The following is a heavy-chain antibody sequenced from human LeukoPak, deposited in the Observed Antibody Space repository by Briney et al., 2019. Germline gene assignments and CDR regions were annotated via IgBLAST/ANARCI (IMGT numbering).Heavy chain of an antibody. CDR2: ISGSGGST. D-gene: IGHD3-10*01. J-gene: IGHJ4*02. CDR3: AKARAAASGMYYTVDC. V-gene: IGHV3-23*01. Sequence: GGSLRLSCAASGFTFSTYDMSWVRQAPGKGLEWVSSISGSGGSTYYSDSVKGRFTISRDNSKNTLYLQTNSLRAEDTAVFYCAKARAAASGMYYTVDCWGQGSLVTVSS. CDR1: GFTFSTYD.